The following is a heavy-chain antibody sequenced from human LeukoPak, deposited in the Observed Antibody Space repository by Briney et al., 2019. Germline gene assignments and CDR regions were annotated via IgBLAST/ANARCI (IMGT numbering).Heavy chain of an antibody. CDR3: ARGLIAAAGTGYFDY. J-gene: IGHJ4*02. CDR1: GGTFSSYA. CDR2: IIPIFGTA. Sequence: SVKVSCKASGGTFSSYAISWVRQAPGQGLEWMGGIIPIFGTANYAQKFQGRVTITADESTSTAYMELSSLRSEDTAVYYCARGLIAAAGTGYFDYWGQGTLDTVSS. D-gene: IGHD6-13*01. V-gene: IGHV1-69*01.